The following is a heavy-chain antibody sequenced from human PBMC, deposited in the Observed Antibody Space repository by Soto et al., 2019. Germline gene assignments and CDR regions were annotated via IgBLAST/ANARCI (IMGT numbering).Heavy chain of an antibody. J-gene: IGHJ4*02. CDR3: ARDREFGY. D-gene: IGHD1-26*01. CDR2: INPSGDST. CDR1: GYTFSSYY. V-gene: IGHV1-46*01. Sequence: ASVKVSCKASGYTFSSYYMHWVRQAPGQGLEWMGVINPSGDSTSYAQKFQGRVTMTRDTSTSTLFMELSSLRSEDTAVYFCARDREFGYWGQGTQVTVSS.